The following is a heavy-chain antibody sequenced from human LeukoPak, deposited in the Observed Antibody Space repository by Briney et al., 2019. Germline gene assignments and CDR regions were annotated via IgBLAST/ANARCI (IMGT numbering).Heavy chain of an antibody. CDR2: INSGSTYI. CDR1: GFTFSSYT. Sequence: PGGSLRLSCAASGFTFSSYTMNWVRQAPGKGLDWVASINSGSTYIYYADSVKGRFTISRDNSKNTLFLQMNSLRADDTAVYYCTGATKWLAHDFWGQGTLVTVSS. J-gene: IGHJ4*02. CDR3: TGATKWLAHDF. D-gene: IGHD6-19*01. V-gene: IGHV3-21*04.